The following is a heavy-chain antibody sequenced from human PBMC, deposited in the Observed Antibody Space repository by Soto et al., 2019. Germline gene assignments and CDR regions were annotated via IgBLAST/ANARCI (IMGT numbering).Heavy chain of an antibody. D-gene: IGHD4-4*01. Sequence: GALRLSCAASGFTFSDYNMNWVRQAPGKGLEWVSSISSSSTYIYYADSVKGRFTISRDNAENTLYLQMNSLRAEDTAVYYCAKNPYSNYDYYYYYMDVWGKGTTVTVSS. J-gene: IGHJ6*03. CDR3: AKNPYSNYDYYYYYMDV. CDR2: ISSSSTYI. V-gene: IGHV3-21*04. CDR1: GFTFSDYN.